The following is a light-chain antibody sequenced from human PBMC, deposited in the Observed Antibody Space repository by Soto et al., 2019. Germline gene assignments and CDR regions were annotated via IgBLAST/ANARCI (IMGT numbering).Light chain of an antibody. CDR2: NIE. V-gene: IGLV8-61*01. Sequence: TVVTQEASLSVSPGGTVTLTCGLNSGSVSTSHYPSWYQQTPGQPPRTLILNIESRPSGVPERFSGTIIGRRAALTITGAQSEDESDYYCMLSVGTGVWVFGGGTKVTVL. CDR1: SGSVSTSHY. CDR3: MLSVGTGVWV. J-gene: IGLJ3*02.